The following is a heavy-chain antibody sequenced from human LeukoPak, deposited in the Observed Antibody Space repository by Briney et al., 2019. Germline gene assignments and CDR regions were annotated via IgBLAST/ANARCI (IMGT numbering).Heavy chain of an antibody. CDR3: ARGGDSSGYYYRIDY. Sequence: SETLSLTCAVSGGSLIDYYWSWIRQPPGKGLEWIGEISHSGSTRYNPSLKSRVTVSVDTSNNQFSLNLTSVTAADTAVYYCARGGDSSGYYYRIDYWGQGTLVTVSS. CDR1: GGSLIDYY. J-gene: IGHJ4*02. D-gene: IGHD3-22*01. V-gene: IGHV4-34*01. CDR2: ISHSGST.